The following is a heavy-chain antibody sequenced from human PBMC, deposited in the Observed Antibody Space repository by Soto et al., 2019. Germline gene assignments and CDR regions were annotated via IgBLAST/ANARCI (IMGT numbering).Heavy chain of an antibody. J-gene: IGHJ3*02. V-gene: IGHV3-23*01. Sequence: WGSLSLSCAASGFTFSSYAMSWVRQAPGKGLEWVSAISGSGGSTYYADSVKGRFTISRDNSKNTLYLQMNSLRAEDTAVYYCAKVQVRVGLYAFDIWGQGTRVTVS. CDR2: ISGSGGST. CDR1: GFTFSSYA. D-gene: IGHD2-15*01. CDR3: AKVQVRVGLYAFDI.